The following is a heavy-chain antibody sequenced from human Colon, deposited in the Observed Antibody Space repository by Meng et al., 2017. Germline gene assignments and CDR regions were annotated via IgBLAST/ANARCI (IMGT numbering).Heavy chain of an antibody. J-gene: IGHJ4*02. D-gene: IGHD3-22*01. CDR2: INHSGST. Sequence: QVQLQQWGAGLLKPSETLSLTCAVYGGSFSGYYWSWIRQPPGKGLEWIGEINHSGSTNYNPSLKSRVTISVDTSKNQFSLKLSSVTAADTAVYYCARGASDYDFDYWGQGTLVTVSS. V-gene: IGHV4-34*01. CDR3: ARGASDYDFDY. CDR1: GGSFSGYY.